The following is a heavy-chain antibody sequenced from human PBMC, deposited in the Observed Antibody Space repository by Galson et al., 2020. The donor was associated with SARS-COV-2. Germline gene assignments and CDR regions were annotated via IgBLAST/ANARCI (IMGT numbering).Heavy chain of an antibody. CDR2: ISSNGGST. CDR1: GFTFSSYA. D-gene: IGHD2-2*01. Sequence: GGSLRLSCAASGFTFSSYAMHWVRQAPGKGLEYVSAISSNGGSTYYANSVKGRFTISRDNSKNTLYLQMGSLRAEDMAVYYCARVDCSSTSCWFDPWGQGTLVTVSS. CDR3: ARVDCSSTSCWFDP. V-gene: IGHV3-64*01. J-gene: IGHJ5*02.